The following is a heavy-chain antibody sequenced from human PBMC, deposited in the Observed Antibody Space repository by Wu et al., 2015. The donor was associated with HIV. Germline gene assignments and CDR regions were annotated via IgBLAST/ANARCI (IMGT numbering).Heavy chain of an antibody. CDR3: ARLQSLSGFYSNADY. Sequence: SGREVKKPGPSVMVSCKASGYTFTDYYMYWVRQAPGQGLEWMGWINPNRGGTKYAQKFQGRVTMTRDTAVSTAYMELNSLRSDDTAVYYCARLQSLSGFYSNADYWGQGTLVTVSS. D-gene: IGHD3-22*01. CDR1: GYTFTDYY. CDR2: INPNRGGT. J-gene: IGHJ4*02. V-gene: IGHV1-2*02.